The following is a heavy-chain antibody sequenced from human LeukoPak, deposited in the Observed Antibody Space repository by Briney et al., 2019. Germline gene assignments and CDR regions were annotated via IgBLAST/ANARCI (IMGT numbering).Heavy chain of an antibody. CDR1: GFTFSSYA. CDR2: ISSSSSYI. J-gene: IGHJ6*03. CDR3: AKDATPALGTVYMDV. D-gene: IGHD6-13*01. V-gene: IGHV3-21*01. Sequence: GGSLRLSCAASGFTFSSYAMSWVRQAPGKGLEWVSSISSSSSYIYYADSVKGRFTISRDNAKNSLYLQMNSLRAEDTAVYYCAKDATPALGTVYMDVWGKGTTVTISS.